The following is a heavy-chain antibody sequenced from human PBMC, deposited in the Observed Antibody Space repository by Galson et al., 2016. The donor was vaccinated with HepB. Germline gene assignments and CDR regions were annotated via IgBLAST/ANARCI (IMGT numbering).Heavy chain of an antibody. CDR1: GGSISSNNW. J-gene: IGHJ5*02. V-gene: IGHV4-4*02. Sequence: SETLSLTCAVSGGSISSNNWWSWVRQSPGKGLEWIGEIYYSGTTNYYPSLKSRVTISVDTSKNQFSLKLKSVTAADTAIYYCARADDDYGDYYAATGGSWFDPWGQGTLVTVSS. CDR3: ARADDDYGDYYAATGGSWFDP. D-gene: IGHD4-17*01. CDR2: IYYSGTT.